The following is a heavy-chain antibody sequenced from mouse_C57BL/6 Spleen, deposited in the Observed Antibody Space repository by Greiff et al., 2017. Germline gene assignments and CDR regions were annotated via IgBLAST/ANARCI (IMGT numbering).Heavy chain of an antibody. D-gene: IGHD3-1*01. CDR2: IDPSDSYT. V-gene: IGHV1-59*01. J-gene: IGHJ1*03. Sequence: VKLQQPGAELVRPGTSVKLSCKASGYTFTSYWMHWVKQRPGQGLEWIGVIDPSDSYTNYNQKFKGKATLTVDTSSSTAYMQLSSLTSEDSAVYYCARSGGENFDVWGTGTTVTVSS. CDR1: GYTFTSYW. CDR3: ARSGGENFDV.